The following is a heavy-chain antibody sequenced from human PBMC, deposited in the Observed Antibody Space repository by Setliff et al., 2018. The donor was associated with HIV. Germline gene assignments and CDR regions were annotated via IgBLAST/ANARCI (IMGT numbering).Heavy chain of an antibody. CDR2: IYYSGST. CDR1: GGSISSSSYY. V-gene: IGHV4-39*01. D-gene: IGHD3-9*01. CDR3: AGRGAYYDVLTGYRSHYFDY. Sequence: SETLSLTCTVSGGSISSSSYYWGWIRQPPGKGLEWMGSIYYSGSTYYNPSLKSVVTISVDTSKNQCSLKLGSVTASDTAVYYGAGRGAYYDVLTGYRSHYFDYWGQGTLVTVSS. J-gene: IGHJ4*02.